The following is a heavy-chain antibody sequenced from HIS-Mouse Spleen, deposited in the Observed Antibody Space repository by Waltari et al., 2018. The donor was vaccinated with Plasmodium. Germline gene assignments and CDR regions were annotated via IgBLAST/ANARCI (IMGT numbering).Heavy chain of an antibody. D-gene: IGHD4-17*01. J-gene: IGHJ4*02. CDR1: GYSISSGYY. CDR3: ASKRYGDYYFDY. V-gene: IGHV4-38-2*02. Sequence: QVQLQESGPGLVKPSETLSLTCTVSGYSISSGYYWGWIRQPPGKGLGWIGSIYHSGRTYYNPSLKSRVTISVDTSKNQFSLKLSSVTAADTAVYYCASKRYGDYYFDYWGQGTLVTVSS. CDR2: IYHSGRT.